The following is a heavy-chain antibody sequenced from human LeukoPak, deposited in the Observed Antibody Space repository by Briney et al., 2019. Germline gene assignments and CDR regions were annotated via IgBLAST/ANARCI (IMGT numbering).Heavy chain of an antibody. CDR2: IYYSGST. CDR1: GGSISSYY. D-gene: IGHD3-10*01. CDR3: AKDRMGSGSPYTGGYYFDY. Sequence: SETLSLTCTVSGGSISSYYWSWIRQPPGKGLEWIGYIYYSGSTNYNPSLRSRVTISVDTSKNQFSLKLSSVTAADTAVYYCAKDRMGSGSPYTGGYYFDYWGQGTLVTVSS. V-gene: IGHV4-59*12. J-gene: IGHJ4*02.